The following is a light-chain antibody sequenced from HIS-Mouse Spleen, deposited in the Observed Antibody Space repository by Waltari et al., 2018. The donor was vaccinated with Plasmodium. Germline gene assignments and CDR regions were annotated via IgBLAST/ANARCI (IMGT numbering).Light chain of an antibody. J-gene: IGLJ3*02. CDR2: EDN. CDR3: YSTDSSGNHRV. V-gene: IGLV3-10*01. Sequence: SYELTQPPSVSVSPGQTARITCYGDALPKKYAYWYQQKSGQAPVLVIYEDNNRPSGIPERFSGSSSGTMATLTISGAQVEDEADYYCYSTDSSGNHRVFGGGTKLTVL. CDR1: ALPKKY.